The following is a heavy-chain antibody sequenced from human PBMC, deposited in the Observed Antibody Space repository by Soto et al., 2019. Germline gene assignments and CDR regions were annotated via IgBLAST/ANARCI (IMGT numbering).Heavy chain of an antibody. V-gene: IGHV4-30-4*01. J-gene: IGHJ6*02. CDR1: GGSISSGDSY. CDR2: IYYSGST. CDR3: ASLTYYDFWSGPNYYGMDV. Sequence: SQTMSVTCTVSGGSISSGDSYWRRIRQPPGKGLEWIGYIYYSGSTYYNPSLKSRVTISVDTAKNQFSLKLSSVTAADTAVYYCASLTYYDFWSGPNYYGMDVWGQGTTVTVSS. D-gene: IGHD3-3*01.